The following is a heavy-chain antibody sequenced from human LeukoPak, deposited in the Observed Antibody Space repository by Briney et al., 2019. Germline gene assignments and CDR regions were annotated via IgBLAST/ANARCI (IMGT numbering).Heavy chain of an antibody. D-gene: IGHD2-2*02. J-gene: IGHJ5*02. CDR1: GFTFSDYY. V-gene: IGHV3-11*05. CDR3: ARDWYCSSSICYTDRNWFHP. Sequence: GGSLRHSCAASGFTFSDYYMSWIRQAPGKGLEWVSYISTTSSYTDYADSVRGRFTISRDNAKNLLYLQMNSLRPEDTAVYYCARDWYCSSSICYTDRNWFHPWGQGTLVTVSS. CDR2: ISTTSSYT.